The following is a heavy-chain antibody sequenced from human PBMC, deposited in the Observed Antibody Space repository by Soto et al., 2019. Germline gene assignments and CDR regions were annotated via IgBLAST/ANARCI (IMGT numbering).Heavy chain of an antibody. Sequence: EVQLLESGGGLAQPGGSLRLSCAASAFTFSSYAMSWVRQAPGKGLAWVSAVSGSGDSTYYADSVKGRFTISRDNSKNTLYLQMNSLRAEDTAVYYCAKGRASDCPGCTQDYWGQGPLVTVSS. V-gene: IGHV3-23*01. CDR3: AKGRASDCPGCTQDY. CDR2: VSGSGDST. D-gene: IGHD2-21*02. J-gene: IGHJ4*02. CDR1: AFTFSSYA.